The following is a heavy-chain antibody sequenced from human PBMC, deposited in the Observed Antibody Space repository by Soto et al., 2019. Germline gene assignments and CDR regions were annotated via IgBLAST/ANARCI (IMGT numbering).Heavy chain of an antibody. CDR2: IHHTGSS. Sequence: QVQLQESGPGLVKPSETLSLTCTVSAGSTTNYYWNWIRQPPEKGLEWIGFIHHTGSSMSNPSLRSRLTMSVDTTEGQISLNLRAVTAADTAVYYCAKWNEMKRSFDDWGQGILVTVSS. V-gene: IGHV4-59*01. CDR3: AKWNEMKRSFDD. CDR1: AGSTTNYY. J-gene: IGHJ4*02. D-gene: IGHD1-1*01.